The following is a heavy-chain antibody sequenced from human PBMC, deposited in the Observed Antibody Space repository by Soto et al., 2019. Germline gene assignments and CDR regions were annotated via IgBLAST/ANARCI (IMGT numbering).Heavy chain of an antibody. D-gene: IGHD3-3*01. CDR1: GGTFSSYA. Sequence: QVQLVQSGAEVKNPGSSVKVSCKASGGTFSSYAISWVRQAPGQGREWMGGLIPIFGTANYVQKFQGRVTITADESTSTAYMELSSLRSEDKAVYYCARSRAFFGPLDYWGQGTVVTVSS. J-gene: IGHJ4*02. V-gene: IGHV1-69*01. CDR2: LIPIFGTA. CDR3: ARSRAFFGPLDY.